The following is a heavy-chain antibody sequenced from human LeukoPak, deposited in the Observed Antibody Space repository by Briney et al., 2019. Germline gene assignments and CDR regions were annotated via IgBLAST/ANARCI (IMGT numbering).Heavy chain of an antibody. Sequence: PSETLSLTCTVSGGSISSYYWSWIRPRPRKGLEWIGYIYYSGSTNYNPSLKSRVTISVDTSKHQFSLKLSSVTAADAAVYYCARDSQLAEDEAFDIWGQGTMVTVSS. J-gene: IGHJ3*02. CDR3: ARDSQLAEDEAFDI. V-gene: IGHV4-59*01. D-gene: IGHD6-13*01. CDR1: GGSISSYY. CDR2: IYYSGST.